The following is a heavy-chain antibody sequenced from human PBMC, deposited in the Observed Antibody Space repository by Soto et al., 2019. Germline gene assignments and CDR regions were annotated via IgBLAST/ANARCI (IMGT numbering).Heavy chain of an antibody. J-gene: IGHJ6*02. CDR2: INQDGSDK. Sequence: GGSLRLSCAGSGFTFSDYWMTWVRLAPGKGLEWVANINQDGSDKYYVDSVKGRFTMSRDNAKNSLYLQMNSLGAEDTAVYYCARNLAIFGVVISYYYYAMDVWGQGTTVTVS. D-gene: IGHD3-3*01. CDR1: GFTFSDYW. V-gene: IGHV3-7*01. CDR3: ARNLAIFGVVISYYYYAMDV.